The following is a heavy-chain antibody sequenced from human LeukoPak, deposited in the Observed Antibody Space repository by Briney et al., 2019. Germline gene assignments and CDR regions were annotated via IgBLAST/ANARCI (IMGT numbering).Heavy chain of an antibody. CDR2: ISYDGSNK. D-gene: IGHD6-13*01. V-gene: IGHV3-30*04. CDR3: ARDHIAAAEFYYFDY. J-gene: IGHJ4*02. CDR1: GFTFSSYA. Sequence: GGSLRLSCAASGFTFSSYAMHWVRQAPGKGLEWVAVISYDGSNKYYADSVKGRFTISRDNSKNTLYLQMNSLRAEDTAVYYCARDHIAAAEFYYFDYWGQGTLVTVSP.